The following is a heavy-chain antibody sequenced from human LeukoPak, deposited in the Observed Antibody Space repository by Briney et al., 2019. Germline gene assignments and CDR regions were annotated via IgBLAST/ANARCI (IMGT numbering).Heavy chain of an antibody. CDR1: GYTLTGYY. J-gene: IGHJ4*02. D-gene: IGHD3-10*01. Sequence: AASVKVSCKASGYTLTGYYMHWVRQAPGQGLEWMGWINPNSGGTNYAQKLQGRVTMTTDTSTSTAYMELRSLRSDDTAVYYCARDMVRGVKWAYWGQGTLVTVSS. CDR3: ARDMVRGVKWAY. V-gene: IGHV1-2*02. CDR2: INPNSGGT.